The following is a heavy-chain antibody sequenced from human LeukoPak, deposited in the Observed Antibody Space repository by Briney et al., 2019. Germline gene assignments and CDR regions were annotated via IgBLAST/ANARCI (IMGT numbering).Heavy chain of an antibody. CDR1: GYTFTGYY. V-gene: IGHV1-2*02. CDR2: INPNSGGT. Sequence: ASVKVSCKASGYTFTGYYMHWVRQAPGQGLEWMGWINPNSGGTNYAQKFQGRVTMTRDTSISTAYMELSRLRSDDTAVYYCARDATYSSGWHIDPWGQGTLVTVSS. CDR3: ARDATYSSGWHIDP. D-gene: IGHD6-19*01. J-gene: IGHJ5*02.